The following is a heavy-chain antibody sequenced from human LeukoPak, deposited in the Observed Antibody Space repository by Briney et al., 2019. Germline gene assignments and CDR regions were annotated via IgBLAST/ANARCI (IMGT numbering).Heavy chain of an antibody. Sequence: GGSLRLSCAASGFTFSSYSMNWVRQAPGKGLEWVSAISGSGGSTYYADSVKGRFTISRDNSKNTLYLQMNSLRAEDTAVYYCAKKSVVPAAIGLGYFQHWGQGTLVTVSS. V-gene: IGHV3-23*01. CDR2: ISGSGGST. CDR1: GFTFSSYS. CDR3: AKKSVVPAAIGLGYFQH. J-gene: IGHJ1*01. D-gene: IGHD2-2*01.